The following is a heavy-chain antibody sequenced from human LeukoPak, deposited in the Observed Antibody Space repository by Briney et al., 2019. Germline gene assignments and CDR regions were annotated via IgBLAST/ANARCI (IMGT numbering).Heavy chain of an antibody. D-gene: IGHD4-17*01. CDR3: ARDLESDEGDYGDVLPGY. CDR1: GYTFSKFV. Sequence: ASVRVSCKTSGYTFSKFVITWVRQAPGQGLESMGWISVKHGTTHYVDKFHDRLTLTTDTSTRTASMELKSLTSDDTAVYYCARDLESDEGDYGDVLPGYWGQGTLVTVSS. V-gene: IGHV1-18*01. CDR2: ISVKHGTT. J-gene: IGHJ4*02.